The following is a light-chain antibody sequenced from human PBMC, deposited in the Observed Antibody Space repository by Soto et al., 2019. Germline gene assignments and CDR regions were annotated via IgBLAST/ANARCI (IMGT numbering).Light chain of an antibody. V-gene: IGKV1-39*01. CDR3: QQSYSTPST. J-gene: IGKJ2*01. Sequence: DIQMTQSPSSLSASVGDRVTITCRASQSISSYLNWYQQKPEKAPKLLIYAASSLQSGVPSRFSGSGSGTDFTLTISSLQPEDFAPYYCQQSYSTPSTFGQGTKLEIK. CDR2: AAS. CDR1: QSISSY.